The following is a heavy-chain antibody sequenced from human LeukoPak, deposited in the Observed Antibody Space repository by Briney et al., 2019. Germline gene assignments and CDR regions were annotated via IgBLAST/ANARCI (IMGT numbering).Heavy chain of an antibody. Sequence: PGGSLRLSCAASGFTFSSYAMSWVRQAPGKGLEWVSAISGSGGSTYYADSVKGRFTISRDNSKNTLYLQMNSLRAEDTAVYYCARDGGGGGYFDYWGQGTLVTVSS. J-gene: IGHJ4*02. V-gene: IGHV3-23*01. CDR3: ARDGGGGGYFDY. CDR2: ISGSGGST. D-gene: IGHD2-15*01. CDR1: GFTFSSYA.